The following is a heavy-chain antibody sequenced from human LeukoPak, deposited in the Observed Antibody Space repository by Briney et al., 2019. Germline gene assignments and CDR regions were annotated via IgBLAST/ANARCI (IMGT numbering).Heavy chain of an antibody. V-gene: IGHV1-8*03. Sequence: RASVKVSCKASGYTFTSYDITWVRQVSGQGLEWMGWMNPNSGNTDYAQKFQGRVTITRNTSISTAYMELSSLRSEDTAVYYCARRAVGNSYYYYMDVWGKGTTVTVSS. J-gene: IGHJ6*03. CDR2: MNPNSGNT. CDR3: ARRAVGNSYYYYMDV. CDR1: GYTFTSYD. D-gene: IGHD6-19*01.